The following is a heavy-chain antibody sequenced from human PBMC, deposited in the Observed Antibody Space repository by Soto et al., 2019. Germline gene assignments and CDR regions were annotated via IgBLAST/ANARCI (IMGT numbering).Heavy chain of an antibody. V-gene: IGHV3-15*01. CDR3: ATRPTFSYVGTEKCLQH. CDR1: GFTFTNAW. D-gene: IGHD7-27*01. CDR2: IKSKADGGTA. Sequence: EVQLVESGGGLVKPGGSLRLSCAASGFTFTNAWMTWVRQAPGKGLDWVGRIKSKADGGTADYAAPVKGRFTISRDDSKNTLFLQMTSLKTEDTAVYYCATRPTFSYVGTEKCLQHWGQGTLVTVSS. J-gene: IGHJ1*01.